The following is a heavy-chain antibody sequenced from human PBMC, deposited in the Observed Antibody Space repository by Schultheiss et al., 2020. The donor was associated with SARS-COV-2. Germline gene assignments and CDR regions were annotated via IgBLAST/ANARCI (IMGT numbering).Heavy chain of an antibody. CDR3: ARDANAFDP. CDR2: ISYDGSNK. J-gene: IGHJ5*02. V-gene: IGHV3-30*03. CDR1: GFTFSSYG. D-gene: IGHD1-1*01. Sequence: GGSLRLSCAASGFTFSSYGMHWVRQAPGKGLEWVAVISYDGSNKYYADSVKGRFTISRDNSKNTLYLQMNSLRAEDTAVYYCARDANAFDPWGQGTLVTVSS.